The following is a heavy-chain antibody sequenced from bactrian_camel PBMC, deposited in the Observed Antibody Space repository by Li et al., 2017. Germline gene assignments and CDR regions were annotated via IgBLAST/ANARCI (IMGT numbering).Heavy chain of an antibody. V-gene: IGHV3S55*01. Sequence: HVQLVESGGGSVQAGGSLRLSCNASGITYCSYDISWYRQSPGKEREFVAKILRKGGAIYADSVKGRFTISIDNAKNTLYLQMNSLEAEDTAMYYCARADSGDCRLWHGFYTYWGQGTQVTVS. J-gene: IGHJ4*01. CDR3: ARADSGDCRLWHGFYTY. CDR1: GITYCSYD. D-gene: IGHD5*01. CDR2: ILRKGGA.